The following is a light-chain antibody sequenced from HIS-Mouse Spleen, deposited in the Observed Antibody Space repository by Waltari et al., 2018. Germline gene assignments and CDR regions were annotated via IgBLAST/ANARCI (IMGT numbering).Light chain of an antibody. CDR1: SSDVGRYKL. J-gene: IGLJ3*02. CDR3: CSYAGSSTWV. CDR2: EGS. Sequence: QAALTQPASVSGSPGQSITIPCTGTSSDVGRYKLVSWYQQHPGKAPKLMIYEGSKRPSGVSNRFSGSKSGNTASLTISGLQAEDEADYYCCSYAGSSTWVFGGGTKLTVL. V-gene: IGLV2-23*01.